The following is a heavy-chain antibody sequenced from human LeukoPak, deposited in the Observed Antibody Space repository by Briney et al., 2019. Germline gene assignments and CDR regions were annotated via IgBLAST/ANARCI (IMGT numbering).Heavy chain of an antibody. CDR3: ARVAGMATVDY. CDR2: IKQDGSEK. J-gene: IGHJ4*02. D-gene: IGHD5-24*01. Sequence: GGSLRLSCAASGFTFSSYWTSWVRQAPGKGLEWVANIKQDGSEKYYVDSVKGRFTISRDNAKNSLYLQMNSLRAEDTAVYYCARVAGMATVDYWGQGILVTVSS. CDR1: GFTFSSYW. V-gene: IGHV3-7*01.